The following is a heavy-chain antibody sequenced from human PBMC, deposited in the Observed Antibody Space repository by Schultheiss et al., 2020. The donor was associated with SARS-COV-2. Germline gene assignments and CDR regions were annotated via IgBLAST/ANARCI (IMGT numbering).Heavy chain of an antibody. CDR1: GFTFSNYW. D-gene: IGHD6-13*01. V-gene: IGHV3-30*01. CDR2: ISYDGSRK. Sequence: GESLKISCAASGFTFSNYWMHWVRQAPGKGLEGVALISYDGSRKYSADSVKGRFTISRDNSKNTLYLQMNSLRGEDTAVYYCARASEQQLPLVSYFYGMDVWGQGTTVTVSS. J-gene: IGHJ6*02. CDR3: ARASEQQLPLVSYFYGMDV.